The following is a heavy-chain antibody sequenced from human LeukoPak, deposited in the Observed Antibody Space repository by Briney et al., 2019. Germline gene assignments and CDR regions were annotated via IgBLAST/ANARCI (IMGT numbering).Heavy chain of an antibody. CDR3: AGDETAGDNRGGYYYYYIDV. CDR1: GFTFSSHH. Sequence: GGSLRLSCAAYGFTFSSHHMSWVRQAPGKGLEWVSSISASGVTTYLADPVKGRFTISRDHSDNTLSLQMNSLRADDTAVYHCAGDETAGDNRGGYYYYYIDVWGTGTTVTVSS. D-gene: IGHD2/OR15-2a*01. J-gene: IGHJ6*03. CDR2: ISASGVTT. V-gene: IGHV3-23*01.